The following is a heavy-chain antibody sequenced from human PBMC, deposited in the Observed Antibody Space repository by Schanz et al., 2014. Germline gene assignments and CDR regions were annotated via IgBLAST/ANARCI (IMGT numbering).Heavy chain of an antibody. V-gene: IGHV1-69*02. CDR1: GGTFSSST. D-gene: IGHD3-9*01. Sequence: QVQLVQSGGEVKKPGSSVKVSCKASGGTFSSSTLTWVRQAPGQDLEWMGSIIPILDKTNYPQKFQGRVTMTANKSTSTVNMVVSEVTSEYTTVYYGANVDNTRYYALDVWGQGTTVTVSS. CDR2: IIPILDKT. J-gene: IGHJ6*02. CDR3: ANVDNTRYYALDV.